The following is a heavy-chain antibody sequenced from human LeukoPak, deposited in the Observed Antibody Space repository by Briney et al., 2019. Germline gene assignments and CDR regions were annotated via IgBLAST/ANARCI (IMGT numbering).Heavy chain of an antibody. J-gene: IGHJ4*02. CDR2: IRGGGET. CDR3: AKGGYDYIEVAYFDF. V-gene: IGHV3-23*01. D-gene: IGHD5-12*01. Sequence: GGSLRLSCAASGFTFSSYAMSWVRQAPARGLEWVSSIRGGGETFYADSVKGRFTISRDISKNTLYLQMNNLRVEDTAVYYCAKGGYDYIEVAYFDFWGQGILVTVSS. CDR1: GFTFSSYA.